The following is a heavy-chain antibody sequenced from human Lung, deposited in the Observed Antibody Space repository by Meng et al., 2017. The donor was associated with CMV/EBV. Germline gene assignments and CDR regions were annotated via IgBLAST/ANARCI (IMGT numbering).Heavy chain of an antibody. CDR1: GFXFSNFE. CDR2: ISGSGTTI. J-gene: IGHJ6*02. Sequence: GGSXRLXCAASGFXFSNFEMIWVRQAPGKGLEFFSYISGSGTTIHYADSVRGRFTVSRNNAKSSLYLQMNSLRAEDTAVYYCARENDFWRGERSVSHYGMDVWXQETTVTVSS. CDR3: ARENDFWRGERSVSHYGMDV. V-gene: IGHV3-48*03. D-gene: IGHD3-3*01.